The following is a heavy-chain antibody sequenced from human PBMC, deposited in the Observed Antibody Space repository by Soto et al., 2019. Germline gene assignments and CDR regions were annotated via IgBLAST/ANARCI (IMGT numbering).Heavy chain of an antibody. CDR2: IWYDGSNK. J-gene: IGHJ6*01. D-gene: IGHD3-16*01. V-gene: IGHV3-33*01. CDR3: ASRFGTTASPYYGIDV. Sequence: QVQLVESGGGVVQPGRSLRLSCAASGFTFSSYGMHWVRQAPGKGLEWVAVIWYDGSNKYYADSVEGRFTISRDYSKNTPDLQRNSLRAEDTAVYYCASRFGTTASPYYGIDVWGQGTTVTVSS. CDR1: GFTFSSYG.